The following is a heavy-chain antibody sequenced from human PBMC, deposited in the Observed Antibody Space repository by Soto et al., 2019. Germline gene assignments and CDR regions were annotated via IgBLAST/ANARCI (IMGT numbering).Heavy chain of an antibody. CDR1: GFTVSTKY. J-gene: IGHJ4*02. Sequence: PGGSLRLSCAASGFTVSTKYMSWVRQAPGKGLEWISVIYSGGSTFYADSVRGRFTISRDNSKNTVNLQMNSLRAGDTAVYYCARDPWXADYWGQGTLVTVSS. D-gene: IGHD3-16*01. CDR2: IYSGGST. V-gene: IGHV3-66*01. CDR3: ARDPWXADY.